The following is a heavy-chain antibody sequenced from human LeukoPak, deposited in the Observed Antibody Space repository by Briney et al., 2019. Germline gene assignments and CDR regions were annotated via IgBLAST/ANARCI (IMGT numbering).Heavy chain of an antibody. D-gene: IGHD3-9*01. CDR1: GYTLTELS. CDR3: ATIHYDILTGYSYCFDY. V-gene: IGHV1-24*01. Sequence: VASVKVSCKVSGYTLTELSMHWVRQAPGKGLEWMGDFDPEDGETIYAQKFQGRVTMTEDTSTDTAYMELSSLRSEYTAVYYCATIHYDILTGYSYCFDYWGQGTLVTVSS. J-gene: IGHJ4*02. CDR2: FDPEDGET.